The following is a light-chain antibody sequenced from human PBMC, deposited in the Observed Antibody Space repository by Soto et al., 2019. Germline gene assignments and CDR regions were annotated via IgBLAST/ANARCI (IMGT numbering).Light chain of an antibody. CDR1: QGISSS. CDR3: QQYESYPYT. CDR2: ASS. Sequence: DIQMTQSPSSLSASVGDKVTITCRASQGISSSLAWFRLKPGRAPESVIFASSTLQGGVPSRFRGSGSGTHFTLTITSQQPEDSATFYCQQYESYPYTFGQGTRLEI. V-gene: IGKV1-16*01. J-gene: IGKJ2*01.